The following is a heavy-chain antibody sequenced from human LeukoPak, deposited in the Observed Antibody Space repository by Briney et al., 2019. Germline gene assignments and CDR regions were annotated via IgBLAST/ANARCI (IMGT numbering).Heavy chain of an antibody. J-gene: IGHJ1*01. CDR3: ARGRFGSC. CDR1: GFTFSGYE. Sequence: GGSLRLSCTASGFTFSGYEMNWVRQTPGKGLEWVSYISSSGNSIYYADSVKGRFTISRDNAKNSLYLQMNSLRAEDMAVYYSARGRFGSCWGQGTLVTVSS. V-gene: IGHV3-48*03. CDR2: ISSSGNSI. D-gene: IGHD6-13*01.